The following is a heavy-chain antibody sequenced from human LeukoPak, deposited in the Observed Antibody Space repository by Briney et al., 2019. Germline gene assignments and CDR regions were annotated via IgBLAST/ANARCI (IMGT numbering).Heavy chain of an antibody. J-gene: IGHJ4*02. V-gene: IGHV4-34*01. D-gene: IGHD3-22*01. CDR3: ARGPPYYYDSSGYYCR. CDR2: INHSGST. Sequence: KSSETLSLTCAVYGESFSCYYWSWMRQPPGKGLEWIGEINHSGSTNYNPSLKSRVTISVDTSKNQFSLKLSSVTAADTAVYYCARGPPYYYDSSGYYCRWGQGTLVSVSS. CDR1: GESFSCYY.